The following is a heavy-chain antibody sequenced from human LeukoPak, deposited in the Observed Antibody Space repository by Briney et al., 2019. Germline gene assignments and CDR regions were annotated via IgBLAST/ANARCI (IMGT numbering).Heavy chain of an antibody. Sequence: ASVKVSCKASGYTFTSYDINWVRQATGQGLEWMGWMNPNSGNTNYAQKLQGRVTMTTDTSTSTAYMELRSLRSDDTAVYYCARSRTITFGGVIAGPGAYWGQGTLVTVSS. CDR2: MNPNSGNT. D-gene: IGHD3-16*02. CDR3: ARSRTITFGGVIAGPGAY. CDR1: GYTFTSYD. J-gene: IGHJ4*02. V-gene: IGHV1-18*01.